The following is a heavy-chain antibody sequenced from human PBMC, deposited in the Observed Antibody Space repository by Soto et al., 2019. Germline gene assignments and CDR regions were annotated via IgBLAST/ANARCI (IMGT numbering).Heavy chain of an antibody. Sequence: QVQLVESGGGVVQPGRSLRLSCAASGFTFSSYGMHWVRQAPGTGLEWVAVIWYDGSNKYYADSVKGRFTISRDNSKNTLYLQMNSVRAEDTGVYYCAAGNDDAFDSWGQGTMVTVSS. V-gene: IGHV3-33*01. CDR1: GFTFSSYG. J-gene: IGHJ3*02. CDR3: AAGNDDAFDS. CDR2: IWYDGSNK.